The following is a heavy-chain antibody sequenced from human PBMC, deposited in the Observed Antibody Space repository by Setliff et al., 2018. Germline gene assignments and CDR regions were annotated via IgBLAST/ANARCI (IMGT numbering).Heavy chain of an antibody. Sequence: GSLRLSCAASGFTFSSYWMSWVRQPPGKGLEWIGEINHSGSTNYNPSLKSRVTISVDTSKNQFSLKLSSVTAADTAVYYCARVRRVVIAYYYMDVWGKGTTVTVSS. CDR2: INHSGST. D-gene: IGHD2-21*01. CDR3: ARVRRVVIAYYYMDV. J-gene: IGHJ6*03. CDR1: GFTFSSYW. V-gene: IGHV4-34*01.